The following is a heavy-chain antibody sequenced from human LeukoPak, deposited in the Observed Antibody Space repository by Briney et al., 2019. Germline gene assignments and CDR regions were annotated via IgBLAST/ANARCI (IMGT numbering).Heavy chain of an antibody. CDR1: GYSISSGYY. V-gene: IGHV4-38-2*02. Sequence: PSETLSLTCTVSGYSISSGYYWGWIRQPPGKGLEWIGSIYHSGSTYYNPSLKSRVTISVDTSKNQFSLKLSSVTAADTAVYYCAREGGYDISYGMDVWGQGTTVTVSS. J-gene: IGHJ6*02. D-gene: IGHD3-9*01. CDR2: IYHSGST. CDR3: AREGGYDISYGMDV.